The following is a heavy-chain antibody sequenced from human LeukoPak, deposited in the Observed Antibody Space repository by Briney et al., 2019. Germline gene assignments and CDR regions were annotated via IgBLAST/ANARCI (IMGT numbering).Heavy chain of an antibody. CDR3: ARTRDIPNYYFDY. J-gene: IGHJ4*02. D-gene: IGHD2-15*01. V-gene: IGHV3-20*04. Sequence: GGTLRLSCAASGFTFDDYGMSWVRQAPGKGLEGVAVIDWTGCSTGYADSVNGRFTISRDNAKNSLYLQMNSLRADDTALYYCARTRDIPNYYFDYWGQGTLVTVSS. CDR2: IDWTGCST. CDR1: GFTFDDYG.